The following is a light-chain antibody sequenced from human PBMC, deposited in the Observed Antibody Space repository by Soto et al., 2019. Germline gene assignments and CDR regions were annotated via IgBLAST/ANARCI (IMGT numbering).Light chain of an antibody. Sequence: DIQMTQSPPTLSASVGDRVTIYCRASESITNWLAWYQHKPGKAPKLLIYKASSLESGVPSRFSGSGSGTEFTLTISSLQPDDFATYYCLQYNSPPLTFGQGTKVDIK. CDR1: ESITNW. V-gene: IGKV1-5*03. J-gene: IGKJ1*01. CDR2: KAS. CDR3: LQYNSPPLT.